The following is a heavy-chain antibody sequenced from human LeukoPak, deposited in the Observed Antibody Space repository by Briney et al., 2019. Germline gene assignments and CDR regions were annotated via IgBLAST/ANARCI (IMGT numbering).Heavy chain of an antibody. D-gene: IGHD5-12*01. CDR2: IKTNT. J-gene: IGHJ4*02. CDR3: ARRGSGSDYDLDY. Sequence: GGSLRLSCAASGFTFSSYGMIWVRQVPGKGLEWVSGIKTNTYYAASVKGRFTISRDNSKNTVYLQMNSLRDEDTAIYYCARRGSGSDYDLDYWGQGTLVTVSS. V-gene: IGHV3-23*01. CDR1: GFTFSSYG.